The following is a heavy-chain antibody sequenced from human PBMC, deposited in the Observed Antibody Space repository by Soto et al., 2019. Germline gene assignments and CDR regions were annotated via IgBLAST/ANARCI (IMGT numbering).Heavy chain of an antibody. Sequence: PGGSLRLSCAASGFTFTSCAMSWVRQAPGKGLEWVSSISDSGSGGTTYYADAVKGRFTISRDNFKDTLFLQINCLRAEDTAVYYCAKAPPTYDFPYYFDSWGQGTLVTVSS. CDR3: AKAPPTYDFPYYFDS. CDR2: ISDSGSGGTT. J-gene: IGHJ4*02. V-gene: IGHV3-23*01. D-gene: IGHD3-3*01. CDR1: GFTFTSCA.